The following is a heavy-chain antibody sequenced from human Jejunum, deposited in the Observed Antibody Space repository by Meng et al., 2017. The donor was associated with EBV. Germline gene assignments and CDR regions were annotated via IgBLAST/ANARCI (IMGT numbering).Heavy chain of an antibody. V-gene: IGHV4-61*01. D-gene: IGHD3-22*01. J-gene: IGHJ4*02. Sequence: VQTTESGQGLVHRSESLSLTRHVSVGSVSTASYYCSWIRQSPRKGLEWIGNIYYSGNTNYNPSLKSRATITVDTSKNQFSLKLSSVTAADTAVYYCARVVDYYERSGYPDFWGQGTLVTVSS. CDR1: VGSVSTASYY. CDR3: ARVVDYYERSGYPDF. CDR2: IYYSGNT.